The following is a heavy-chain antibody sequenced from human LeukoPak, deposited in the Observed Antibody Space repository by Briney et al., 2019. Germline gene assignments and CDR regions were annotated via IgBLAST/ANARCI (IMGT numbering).Heavy chain of an antibody. V-gene: IGHV1-8*02. D-gene: IGHD3-3*01. CDR3: VRSYDFWNGYFEFDP. Sequence: ASVKVSCKASGYGFTNYDIHWVRQAVGQGLEWMGWVNPHSGNIDYAQKFQGRFAITRNTSITTAYMELRSLTSEDTAVYYCVRSYDFWNGYFEFDPWGQGTLVTVSS. CDR1: GYGFTNYD. CDR2: VNPHSGNI. J-gene: IGHJ5*02.